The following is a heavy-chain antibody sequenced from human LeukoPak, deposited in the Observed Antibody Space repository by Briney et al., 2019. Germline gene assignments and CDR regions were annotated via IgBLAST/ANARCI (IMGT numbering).Heavy chain of an antibody. D-gene: IGHD1-26*01. V-gene: IGHV3-7*01. CDR3: ARHSGTSGRLGRFDS. J-gene: IGHJ4*02. CDR2: IKQVGSEK. CDR1: GFTLSTYW. Sequence: GGSLRLACAASGFTLSTYWMTWVRQAAGKGREWVGNIKQVGSEKYYVDSVKGRFTISTDNANKLLYLQMNSLRVEDTAVYYRARHSGTSGRLGRFDSWGQGTLVT.